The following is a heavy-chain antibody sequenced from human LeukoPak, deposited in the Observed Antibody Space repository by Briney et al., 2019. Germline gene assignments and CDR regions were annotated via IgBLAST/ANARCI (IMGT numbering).Heavy chain of an antibody. CDR1: GGSISSYY. Sequence: SETLSLTCTVSGGSISSYYWSWLRQPPGKGLEWIGYIYYSGSTNYNPSLKSRVTISVDTSKNQFSLKLSSVTAADTAVYYCARVKGAVPLPFDYWGQGTLVTVSS. J-gene: IGHJ4*02. CDR2: IYYSGST. D-gene: IGHD6-19*01. CDR3: ARVKGAVPLPFDY. V-gene: IGHV4-59*01.